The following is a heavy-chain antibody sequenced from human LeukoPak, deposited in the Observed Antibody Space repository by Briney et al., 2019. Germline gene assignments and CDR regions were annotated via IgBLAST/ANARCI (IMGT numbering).Heavy chain of an antibody. CDR2: IGDTT. V-gene: IGHV3-23*01. Sequence: GGSLRLSCAASGFTFSIYAMSWVRQALGKGLEWVSAIGDTTYYADSVEGRFTISRDNSKNTLYLQMNSLRAEDAAIYYCAKAFAFVGANFFDYWGQGTLVTVSS. CDR3: AKAFAFVGANFFDY. CDR1: GFTFSIYA. D-gene: IGHD1-26*01. J-gene: IGHJ4*02.